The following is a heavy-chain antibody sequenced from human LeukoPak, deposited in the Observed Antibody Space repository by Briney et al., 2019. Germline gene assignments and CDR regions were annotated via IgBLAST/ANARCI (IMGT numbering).Heavy chain of an antibody. Sequence: ASVKVSCRASRYTFTDYYIHWVRQAPGQGLEWMGWINPYSGGTNYAQKFRGRVTMTRDKSINTAYLELDSPKSDDTAIYFCARDRGYYGSGTYDSYSRFYALDVWGQGATVAVS. CDR2: INPYSGGT. CDR3: ARDRGYYGSGTYDSYSRFYALDV. CDR1: RYTFTDYY. D-gene: IGHD3-10*01. V-gene: IGHV1-2*02. J-gene: IGHJ6*02.